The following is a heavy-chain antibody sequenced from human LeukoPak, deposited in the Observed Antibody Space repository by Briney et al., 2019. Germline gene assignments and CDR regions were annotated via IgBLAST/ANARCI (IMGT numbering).Heavy chain of an antibody. CDR2: ISYDGSNK. J-gene: IGHJ3*02. CDR1: GLTFSNYG. V-gene: IGHV3-30*03. CDR3: ARVVTDAFDI. D-gene: IGHD2-21*02. Sequence: PGRSLRLSCAASGLTFSNYGIHWVRQAPGKGLEWVAVISYDGSNKYYAESVKGRFTISRDNSKNKLYLQMNSLRAEDTAVYYCARVVTDAFDIWGQGTMVTVSS.